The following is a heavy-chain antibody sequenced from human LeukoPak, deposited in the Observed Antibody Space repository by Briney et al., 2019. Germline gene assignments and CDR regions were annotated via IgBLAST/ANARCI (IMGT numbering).Heavy chain of an antibody. CDR3: ARQGRNYDFWSGYPDTNWFDP. V-gene: IGHV1-18*01. Sequence: ASVKVSCKASGHTFTSYGISWVRQAPGQGLEWMGWISAYNGNTNYAQKLQGRVTMTTDTSTSTAYMELRSLRSDDTAVYYCARQGRNYDFWSGYPDTNWFDPWGQGTLVTVSS. CDR1: GHTFTSYG. CDR2: ISAYNGNT. J-gene: IGHJ5*02. D-gene: IGHD3-3*01.